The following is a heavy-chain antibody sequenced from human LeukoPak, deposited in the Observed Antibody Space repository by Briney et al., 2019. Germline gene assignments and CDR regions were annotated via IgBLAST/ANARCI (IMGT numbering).Heavy chain of an antibody. CDR2: INPSGGST. CDR3: ARDTAMVVGY. CDR1: GYTFTSYY. J-gene: IGHJ4*02. V-gene: IGHV1-46*01. Sequence: ASVKVSCKASGYTFTSYYMHWVRQAPGQGLEWMGIINPSGGSTSYAQKFQGRVTMTRDTSTSTVYMELSSLRPEDAAVYYCARDTAMVVGYWGQGTLVTVSS. D-gene: IGHD5-18*01.